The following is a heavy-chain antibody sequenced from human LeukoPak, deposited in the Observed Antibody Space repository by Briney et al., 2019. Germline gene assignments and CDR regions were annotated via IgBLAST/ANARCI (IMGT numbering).Heavy chain of an antibody. CDR1: GGTFSSYA. J-gene: IGHJ6*03. CDR2: IIPIFGTA. V-gene: IGHV1-69*06. Sequence: SVKVSCKASGGTFSSYAISWVRQAPGQGLEWMGGIIPIFGTANYAQKFQGRVTITADKSTSTAYMVLSSLRSEDTAVYYCARGDGITMVRGVILSYHYYYMDVWGKGTTVTVSS. D-gene: IGHD3-10*01. CDR3: ARGDGITMVRGVILSYHYYYMDV.